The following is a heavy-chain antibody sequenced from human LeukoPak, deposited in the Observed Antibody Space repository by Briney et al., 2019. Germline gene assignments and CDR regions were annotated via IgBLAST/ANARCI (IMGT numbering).Heavy chain of an antibody. CDR3: ARVRGGSGRSYAADAFDI. V-gene: IGHV3-30*02. CDR2: IRFDGSYK. D-gene: IGHD1-26*01. Sequence: GGSLRLSCAASGFTFSSYGMHWVRQAPGKGLEWVAFIRFDGSYKYYADSVKGRFTISRDNAKSTLYLQMNSLRAEDTAVYYCARVRGGSGRSYAADAFDIWGQGTMVTVSS. J-gene: IGHJ3*02. CDR1: GFTFSSYG.